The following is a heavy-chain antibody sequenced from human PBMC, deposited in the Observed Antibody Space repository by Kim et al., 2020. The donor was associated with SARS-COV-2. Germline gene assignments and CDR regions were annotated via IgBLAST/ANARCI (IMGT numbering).Heavy chain of an antibody. Sequence: SETLSLTCTVSGGSISSYYWSWIRQPPGKGLEWIGYMYYSGSTNYNPSLKSRVAISGDTSKNQFSLKLSSVTAADTAVYYCVGAYYYDSSGYTTFDYWGQGTLVTVSS. J-gene: IGHJ4*02. D-gene: IGHD3-22*01. CDR1: GGSISSYY. V-gene: IGHV4-59*01. CDR3: VGAYYYDSSGYTTFDY. CDR2: MYYSGST.